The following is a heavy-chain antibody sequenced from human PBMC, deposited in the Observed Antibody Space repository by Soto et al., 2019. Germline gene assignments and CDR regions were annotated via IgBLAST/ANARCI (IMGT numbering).Heavy chain of an antibody. CDR1: GFTFSAYA. J-gene: IGHJ4*02. CDR2: ISGSGGTT. Sequence: GGSLRLSCAASGFTFSAYAMSWVRQAPGKGLEWVSAISGSGGTTYYADSVRGRFTISRDNSKSTLYLQMNSLRAEDTALYYCAKEGVLRFLEWLNNNYFDYWGQGTLVTV. V-gene: IGHV3-23*01. D-gene: IGHD3-3*01. CDR3: AKEGVLRFLEWLNNNYFDY.